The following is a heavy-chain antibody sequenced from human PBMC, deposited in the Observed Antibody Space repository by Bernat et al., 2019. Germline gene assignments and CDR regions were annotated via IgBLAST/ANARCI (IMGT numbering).Heavy chain of an antibody. D-gene: IGHD3-22*01. Sequence: QVQLVESGGGVVQPGRSLRLSCAASGFTFSSYAMHWVRQAPGKGLEWVAVISYDGSNKYYPDSVKGRFTISRDNSKNTLYLQMNSLRAEDTAVYYCASAEGSGYYYGMDVWGQGTTVTVSS. J-gene: IGHJ6*02. CDR2: ISYDGSNK. CDR1: GFTFSSYA. V-gene: IGHV3-30-3*01. CDR3: ASAEGSGYYYGMDV.